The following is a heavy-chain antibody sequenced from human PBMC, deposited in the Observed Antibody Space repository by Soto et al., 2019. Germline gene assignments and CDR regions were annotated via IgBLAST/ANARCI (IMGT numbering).Heavy chain of an antibody. D-gene: IGHD5-18*01. Sequence: QVQLVESGGGVVQPGRSLKLSCADSGFTFSSYAMHWVRQAPGKGLERVAIISYDGSIKYYADSVKGRFTISRDNSKNTLYLQMNSLRAEDTAVYYCARDLSGYGYDYWGQGTLVTVSS. V-gene: IGHV3-30*04. J-gene: IGHJ4*02. CDR2: ISYDGSIK. CDR1: GFTFSSYA. CDR3: ARDLSGYGYDY.